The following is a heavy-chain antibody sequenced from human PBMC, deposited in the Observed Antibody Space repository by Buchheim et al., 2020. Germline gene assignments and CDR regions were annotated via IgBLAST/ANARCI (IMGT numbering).Heavy chain of an antibody. V-gene: IGHV3-48*04. D-gene: IGHD5-12*01. Sequence: VQLVESGGGVLQPGRSLRLSCAASGFTFSSYGMHWVRQAPGKGLEWVSYISSSGSTIYYADSVKGRFTISRDNAKNSLYLQMNSLRAEDTAVYYCARDSYSGYLNNWFDPWGQGTL. CDR1: GFTFSSYG. CDR3: ARDSYSGYLNNWFDP. J-gene: IGHJ5*02. CDR2: ISSSGSTI.